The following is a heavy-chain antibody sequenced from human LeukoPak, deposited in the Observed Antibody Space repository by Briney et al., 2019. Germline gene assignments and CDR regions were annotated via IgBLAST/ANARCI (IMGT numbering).Heavy chain of an antibody. CDR2: IDARSGYT. J-gene: IGHJ3*02. CDR1: GFTFSSYS. D-gene: IGHD3-3*01. Sequence: GGSVRLSCAASGFTFSSYSMNWVRQAPGRGPEWVSYIDARSGYTYYADSVQGRFTLSRDNARESVFLQMDSVRVDDTAVYYCARTYDFGRGPPGDAFDNWGPGTWVIVSS. CDR3: ARTYDFGRGPPGDAFDN. V-gene: IGHV3-21*05.